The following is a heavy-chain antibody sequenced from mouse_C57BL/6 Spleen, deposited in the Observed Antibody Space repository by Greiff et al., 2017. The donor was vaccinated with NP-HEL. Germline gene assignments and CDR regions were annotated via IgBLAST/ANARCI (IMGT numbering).Heavy chain of an antibody. CDR3: ARQYYGSSNWYFDV. CDR2: IYPGDGDT. V-gene: IGHV1-80*01. CDR1: GYAFSSYW. Sequence: QVQLKESGAELVKPGASVKISCKASGYAFSSYWMNWVKQRPGKGLEWIGQIYPGDGDTNYNGKFKGKATLTADKSSSTAYMQLSSLTSEDSAVYFCARQYYGSSNWYFDVWGTGTTVTVSS. D-gene: IGHD1-1*01. J-gene: IGHJ1*03.